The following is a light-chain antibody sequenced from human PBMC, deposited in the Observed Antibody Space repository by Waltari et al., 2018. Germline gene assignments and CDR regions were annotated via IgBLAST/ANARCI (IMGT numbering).Light chain of an antibody. J-gene: IGLJ3*02. CDR2: GNN. CDR1: SSNIGAGHD. V-gene: IGLV1-40*01. Sequence: QSILTQPTSVSGAPGQRVTISCTGSSSNIGAGHDVHWYQAFPGTAPKLLIYGNNKRPSGVPERFSGSKSGSSASLAINGLQAEDEADYYCQSFDSNVRGGVVFGGGTKVTVL. CDR3: QSFDSNVRGGVV.